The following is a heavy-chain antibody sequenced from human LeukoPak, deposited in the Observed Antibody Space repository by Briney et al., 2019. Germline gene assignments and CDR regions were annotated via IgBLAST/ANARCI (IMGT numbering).Heavy chain of an antibody. CDR3: ARDSSGYSSGWYPDY. Sequence: ASVTVSCKASGYTFTSYGISWVRQAPGQGLEWMGGIIPIFGTANYAQKFQGRVTITADESTSTAYMELSSLRSDDTAVYYCARDSSGYSSGWYPDYWGQGTLVTVSS. J-gene: IGHJ4*02. D-gene: IGHD6-19*01. CDR2: IIPIFGTA. V-gene: IGHV1-69*13. CDR1: GYTFTSYG.